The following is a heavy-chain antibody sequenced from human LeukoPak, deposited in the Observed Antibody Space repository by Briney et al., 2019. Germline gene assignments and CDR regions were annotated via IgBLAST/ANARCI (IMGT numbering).Heavy chain of an antibody. D-gene: IGHD2-15*01. CDR3: ARGWRPDYFDY. Sequence: PSETLSLTCTVSGGSISRSDYYWGWIRQPPGKGLEWIGYIYYSGNTNYNPSLKSRVTISVDTSKNQFSLKLSSVTAADTAVYYCARGWRPDYFDYWGQGTLVTVSS. J-gene: IGHJ4*02. CDR2: IYYSGNT. CDR1: GGSISRSDYY. V-gene: IGHV4-61*08.